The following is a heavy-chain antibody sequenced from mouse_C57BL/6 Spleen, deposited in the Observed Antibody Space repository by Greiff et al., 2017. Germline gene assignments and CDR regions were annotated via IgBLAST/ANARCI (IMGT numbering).Heavy chain of an antibody. J-gene: IGHJ2*01. V-gene: IGHV1-81*01. CDR3: ARETVGSYYFDD. D-gene: IGHD1-1*02. CDR2: IYPRSGNT. CDR1: GYTFTSYG. Sequence: QVQLKQSGAELARPGASVKLSCKASGYTFTSYGISWVKQRTGQGLEWIGEIYPRSGNTYYNEKFKGKATLTADKSSSTAYMELRSLTSEDSAVYFCARETVGSYYFDDWGQGTTLTVSS.